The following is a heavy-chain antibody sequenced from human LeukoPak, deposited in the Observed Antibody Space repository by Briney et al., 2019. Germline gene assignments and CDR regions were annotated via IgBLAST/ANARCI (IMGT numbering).Heavy chain of an antibody. CDR1: GFTFSSYW. V-gene: IGHV3-7*01. J-gene: IGHJ4*02. CDR3: ARVPASSWSHYFDY. CDR2: IKQDGSEK. D-gene: IGHD6-13*01. Sequence: GGSLRLSCAASGFTFSSYWMGWVRQAPGKGLEWVANIKQDGSEKYYVDSVKGRFTISRDNAKNSLYLQMNSLRAEDTAVYYCARVPASSWSHYFDYWGQGTLVTVSS.